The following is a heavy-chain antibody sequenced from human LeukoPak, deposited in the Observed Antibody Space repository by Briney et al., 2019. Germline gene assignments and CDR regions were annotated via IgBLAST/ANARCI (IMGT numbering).Heavy chain of an antibody. CDR1: GYPFDNFG. CDR3: ARDRLGGDLTGESLY. Sequence: GAAGKVSCKASGYPFDNFGLTWVRQAPGQGLEWTGWISIYSGNRHYSEKFRGRLTMTTDTSTTTAYLDLRSLKSDDTAVYYCARDRLGGDLTGESLYWGQGTLVTV. V-gene: IGHV1-18*01. D-gene: IGHD4-17*01. CDR2: ISIYSGNR. J-gene: IGHJ4*02.